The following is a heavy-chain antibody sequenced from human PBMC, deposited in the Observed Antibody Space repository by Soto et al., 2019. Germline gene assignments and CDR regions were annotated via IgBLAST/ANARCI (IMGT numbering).Heavy chain of an antibody. CDR2: ISYEGSNT. Sequence: GGALRLKCLASGVGFDTYGIHWVRQAPGKGLQWVALISYEGSNTYYADSVRGRFTISRDNSKNTLYLQMNTLRPEDTGVYYCARVTPGNNLYYFSGLDFWGQGTSVPVSS. CDR1: GVGFDTYG. CDR3: ARVTPGNNLYYFSGLDF. J-gene: IGHJ6*02. D-gene: IGHD1-1*01. V-gene: IGHV3-30-3*01.